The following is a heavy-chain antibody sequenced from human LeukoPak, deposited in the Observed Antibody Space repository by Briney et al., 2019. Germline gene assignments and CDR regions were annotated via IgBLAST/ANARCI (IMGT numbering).Heavy chain of an antibody. Sequence: ASVKVSCKASGYTFTNYAIHWVRQAPGQRLEWMGWTNAGNGNTEYSQNLQDRVTITRDTSATTAYMELSSLRSEDTAVYYCARGSYFYGSGRFMGSDYWGQGTLVTVSS. V-gene: IGHV1-3*01. CDR1: GYTFTNYA. CDR2: TNAGNGNT. D-gene: IGHD3-10*01. J-gene: IGHJ4*02. CDR3: ARGSYFYGSGRFMGSDY.